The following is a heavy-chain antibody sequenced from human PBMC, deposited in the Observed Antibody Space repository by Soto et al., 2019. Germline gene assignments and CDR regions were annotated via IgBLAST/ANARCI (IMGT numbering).Heavy chain of an antibody. V-gene: IGHV1-18*01. CDR3: EREGDFDAFDI. Sequence: ASVKASCKASGYTFTSYGISWVRQAPGQGLEWMEWISAYNGNTNYAQKLQGRGTMTTDTSTSAAYMELRSLRSDDTAVYYCEREGDFDAFDIWGQGTMVTVTS. D-gene: IGHD2-21*02. CDR1: GYTFTSYG. J-gene: IGHJ3*02. CDR2: ISAYNGNT.